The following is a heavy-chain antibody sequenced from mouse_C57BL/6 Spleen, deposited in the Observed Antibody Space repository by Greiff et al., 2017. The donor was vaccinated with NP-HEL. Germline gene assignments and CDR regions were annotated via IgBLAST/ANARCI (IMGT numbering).Heavy chain of an antibody. CDR3: ARRDYYGSRGFDY. J-gene: IGHJ2*01. CDR2: IDPSDSET. D-gene: IGHD1-1*01. CDR1: GYTFTSYW. Sequence: VQLQQPGAELVRPGSSVKLSCKASGYTFTSYWMHWVKQRPIQGLEWIGNIDPSDSETHYNQKFKDKATLTVDKSSSTAYMQLSSLTSEDSAVYYCARRDYYGSRGFDYWGQGTTLTVSS. V-gene: IGHV1-52*01.